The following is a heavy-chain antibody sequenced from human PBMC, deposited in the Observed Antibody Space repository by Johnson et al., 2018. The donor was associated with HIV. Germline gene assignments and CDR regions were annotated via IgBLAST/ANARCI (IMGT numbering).Heavy chain of an antibody. CDR2: YK. J-gene: IGHJ3*02. Sequence: YKDYADSVKGRFTVSRDNSRDTLYLQMNSLRSVDTAVYYCTRDPYFSDAFDIWGQGTMVTVSS. CDR3: TRDPYFSDAFDI. D-gene: IGHD3-3*01. V-gene: IGHV3-30*03.